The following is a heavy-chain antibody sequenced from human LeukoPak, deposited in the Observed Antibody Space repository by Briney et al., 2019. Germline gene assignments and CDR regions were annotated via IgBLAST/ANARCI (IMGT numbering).Heavy chain of an antibody. V-gene: IGHV4-34*01. D-gene: IGHD6-19*01. Sequence: PSETLSLTCAVYGGSFSGYYWSWIRQPPGKGLEWLGSIYYVGSTYYNPSLEGRVTISVDTSKNQFSLKLSSVTAADTAVHFCARRVEDGGWRFDYWGQGTLVTVSS. CDR2: IYYVGST. CDR3: ARRVEDGGWRFDY. CDR1: GGSFSGYY. J-gene: IGHJ4*02.